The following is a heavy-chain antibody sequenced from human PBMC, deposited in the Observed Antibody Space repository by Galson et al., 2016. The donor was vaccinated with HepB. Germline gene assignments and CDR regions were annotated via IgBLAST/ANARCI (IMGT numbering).Heavy chain of an antibody. J-gene: IGHJ4*02. Sequence: PALVKPTQTLTLTCTFSGFSLGTSAMCVSWIRQPPGKALEWLALIDWDDDKYCSTSLRTRLTISKDTSKNQVFLTMTNMDPVDTATYYCARSLRYLDWQFDVWGQGMLVTVSS. V-gene: IGHV2-70*13. D-gene: IGHD3-9*01. CDR1: GFSLGTSAMC. CDR2: IDWDDDK. CDR3: ARSLRYLDWQFDV.